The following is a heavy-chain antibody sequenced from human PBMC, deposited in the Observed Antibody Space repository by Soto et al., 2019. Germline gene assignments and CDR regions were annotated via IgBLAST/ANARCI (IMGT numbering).Heavy chain of an antibody. CDR3: AREGGGSTSSYYFDY. D-gene: IGHD2-2*01. CDR2: IYYSGST. J-gene: IGHJ4*02. Sequence: SETLSLTCTVSGGSISSYYWSWIRQPPGKGLEWIGYIYYSGSTNYNPSLKSRVTISVDTSKNQFSLKLSSVTAADTAVYYCAREGGGSTSSYYFDYWGQGTLVTVS. V-gene: IGHV4-59*01. CDR1: GGSISSYY.